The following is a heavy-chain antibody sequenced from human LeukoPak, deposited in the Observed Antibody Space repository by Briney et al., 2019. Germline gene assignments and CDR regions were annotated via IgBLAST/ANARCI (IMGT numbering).Heavy chain of an antibody. CDR1: GFTFENYA. V-gene: IGHV3-30*04. CDR2: ISYDGSHI. CDR3: ATKQWLAPPPDS. J-gene: IGHJ4*02. Sequence: PGGSLRLSCVGSGFTFENYAVHWVRQPPGKGLKWMAVISYDGSHIYYADSVEGRFTISRDNADNTMFLQMNSVRDEDTAVYYCATKQWLAPPPDSWGQGTPVTVSS. D-gene: IGHD6-19*01.